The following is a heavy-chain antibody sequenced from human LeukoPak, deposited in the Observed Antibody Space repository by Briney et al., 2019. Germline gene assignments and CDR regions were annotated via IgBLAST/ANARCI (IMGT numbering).Heavy chain of an antibody. CDR1: GYSFTSYW. CDR3: ARYASSSTWWFDP. V-gene: IGHV5-51*01. CDR2: IYPGDSDT. D-gene: IGHD6-6*01. J-gene: IGHJ5*02. Sequence: GESLQISCQGSGYSFTSYWIGWVRPMPGKGLEWMGIIYPGDSDTRYSPSFQGQVIISADKTISTAYLQWSSLKASDTAIYYCARYASSSTWWFDPWGQGTLVTVSS.